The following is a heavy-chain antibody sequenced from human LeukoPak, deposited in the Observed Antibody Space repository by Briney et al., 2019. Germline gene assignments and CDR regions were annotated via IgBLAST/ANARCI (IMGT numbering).Heavy chain of an antibody. CDR3: AKDSATYGRFDY. D-gene: IGHD3-10*01. V-gene: IGHV3-23*01. CDR1: GFTFSSYG. CDR2: ISGSGGNT. J-gene: IGHJ4*02. Sequence: KTGGSLRLSCAASGFTFSSYGMSWVRQTPGKGLEWVSAISGSGGNTYYADPVKGRFSISRDNSENTLYLQMNSLRAEDTAVYFCAKDSATYGRFDYWGQGSLVTVSS.